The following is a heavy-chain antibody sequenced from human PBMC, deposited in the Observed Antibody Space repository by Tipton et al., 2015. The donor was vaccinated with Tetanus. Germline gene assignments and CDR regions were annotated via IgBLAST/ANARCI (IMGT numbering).Heavy chain of an antibody. Sequence: SLRLSCAASGFTFSSYGMHWVRQAPGKGLEWVSVIYSGGSTYYADSVKGRFTISRDNSKNTLYLQMNSLRAEDTAVYYCARDQSDAFDIWGQGTMVTVSS. CDR2: IYSGGST. CDR1: GFTFSSYG. V-gene: IGHV3-53*01. J-gene: IGHJ3*02. CDR3: ARDQSDAFDI.